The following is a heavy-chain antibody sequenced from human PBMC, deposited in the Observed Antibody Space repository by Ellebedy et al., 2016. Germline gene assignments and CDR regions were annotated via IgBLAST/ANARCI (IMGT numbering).Heavy chain of an antibody. CDR2: FNTDGGRP. J-gene: IGHJ6*03. CDR1: GFTFSSNW. Sequence: GESLKISCAASGFTFSSNWMYWVRQAPGKGLVWVSRFNTDGGRPTHADFVKGRFTVSRDNARNTVYLLMNSLTAEDTAVYYCARGDYYYMDVWGKGTTVTVSS. CDR3: ARGDYYYMDV. V-gene: IGHV3-74*03.